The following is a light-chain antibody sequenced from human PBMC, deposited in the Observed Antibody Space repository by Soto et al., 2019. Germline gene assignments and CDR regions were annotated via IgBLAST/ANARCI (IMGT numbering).Light chain of an antibody. CDR3: QQYGDSPRT. Sequence: EIVLTQSPGTLSLSPGERATLSCRASQSVSSNFLAWYQQKPGQAPRLLIYGASSRATGIPDRVSGSGSGTDFTLTINRLEPEEFAVYYCQQYGDSPRTFGQGTKVEIK. J-gene: IGKJ1*01. CDR2: GAS. CDR1: QSVSSNF. V-gene: IGKV3-20*01.